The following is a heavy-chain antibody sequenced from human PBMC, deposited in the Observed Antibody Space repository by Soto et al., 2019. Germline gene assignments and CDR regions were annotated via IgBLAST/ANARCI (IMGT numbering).Heavy chain of an antibody. Sequence: PSETLSLTCTVSGGSISSGDYYWSWIRQPPGKGLEWIGFINHRGTINYNPSLRSRVTISIDTSKNEFSLNRRSVTAADTAVYYCARRSNYPEGRRCDPWGQGTLATVSS. CDR2: INHRGTI. CDR3: ARRSNYPEGRRCDP. CDR1: GGSISSGDYY. J-gene: IGHJ5*02. D-gene: IGHD2-15*01. V-gene: IGHV4-30-4*01.